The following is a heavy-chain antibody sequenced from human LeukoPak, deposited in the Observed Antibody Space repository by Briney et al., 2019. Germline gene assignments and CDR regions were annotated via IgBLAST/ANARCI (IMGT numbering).Heavy chain of an antibody. Sequence: TSGTLSLTCTVSGGSISSGDYYWSWIRQPPGKGLEWIGYIYYSGSTYYNPSLKSRVTISADTSKNQFSLKLSSVTAADTAVYYCARDYGDDNWFDPWGQGTLVTVSS. CDR3: ARDYGDDNWFDP. J-gene: IGHJ5*02. V-gene: IGHV4-30-4*01. CDR2: IYYSGST. CDR1: GGSISSGDYY. D-gene: IGHD4-17*01.